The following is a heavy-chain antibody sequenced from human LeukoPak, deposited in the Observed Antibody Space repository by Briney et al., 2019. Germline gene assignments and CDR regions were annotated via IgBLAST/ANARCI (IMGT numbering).Heavy chain of an antibody. CDR2: ISSSSSYI. V-gene: IGHV3-21*01. J-gene: IGHJ4*02. Sequence: GGSLRLSCAASGFAFSSYSMNWVRQAPGKGLEWVSSISSSSSYIYYADSVKGRFTISRDNAKNSLYLQMNSLRAEDTAVYYCARATQRDFDYWGQGTLVTVSS. CDR1: GFAFSSYS. CDR3: ARATQRDFDY.